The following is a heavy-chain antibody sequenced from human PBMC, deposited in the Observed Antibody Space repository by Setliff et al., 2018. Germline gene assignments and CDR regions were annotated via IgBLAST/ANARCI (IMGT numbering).Heavy chain of an antibody. CDR3: ARHGPTRTDSWFDSFDV. CDR1: GGSFSDYY. D-gene: IGHD2-8*01. Sequence: SETLSLTCAVYGGSFSDYYWSWFRQSPGKGLEWIGESKYRGNTNYNAPLKSRVTISVDTSKNQFSLKVSSVTAADTAVYYCARHGPTRTDSWFDSFDVWGQGTKVTVSS. V-gene: IGHV4-34*01. J-gene: IGHJ3*01. CDR2: SKYRGNT.